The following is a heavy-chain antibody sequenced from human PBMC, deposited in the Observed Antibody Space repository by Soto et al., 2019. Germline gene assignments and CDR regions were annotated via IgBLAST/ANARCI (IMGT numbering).Heavy chain of an antibody. CDR2: IVVGSGNT. D-gene: IGHD3-10*01. J-gene: IGHJ6*02. CDR3: AADWSQGYYGSGSYYSKEYYYYGMDV. CDR1: GFTFTSSA. V-gene: IGHV1-58*02. Sequence: SVKVSCKASGFTFTSSAMQWVRQARGQRLEWIGWIVVGSGNTNYAQKFQERVTITRDMSTSTAYMELSSLRSEDTAVYYCAADWSQGYYGSGSYYSKEYYYYGMDVWGQGTTVTVSS.